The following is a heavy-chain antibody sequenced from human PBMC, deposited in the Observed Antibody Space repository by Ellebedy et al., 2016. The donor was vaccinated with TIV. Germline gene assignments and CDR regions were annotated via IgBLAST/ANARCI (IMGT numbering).Heavy chain of an antibody. V-gene: IGHV3-21*04. CDR1: GFTFSSYS. Sequence: GESLKISXAASGFTFSSYSMNWVRQAPGKGLEWVSSISSSSSYIYYADSVKGRFTISRDNAKNSLYLQMNSLRAEDTAVYYCANTYYYDSSPPNFDYWGQGTLVTVSS. CDR2: ISSSSSYI. J-gene: IGHJ4*02. D-gene: IGHD3-22*01. CDR3: ANTYYYDSSPPNFDY.